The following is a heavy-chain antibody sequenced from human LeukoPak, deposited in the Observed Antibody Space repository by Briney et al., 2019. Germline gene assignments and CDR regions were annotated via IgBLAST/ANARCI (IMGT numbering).Heavy chain of an antibody. D-gene: IGHD6-13*01. Sequence: GGSLRLSCAASGFTFSSYSMNWVRQAPGKGLEWVAVVSYDGNNDYYRDSVRGRFTISRDNSKNTLYLQMNSLRAEDTAVYYCARGYHRQQLVPIGYWGQGTLVTVSS. CDR1: GFTFSSYS. CDR3: ARGYHRQQLVPIGY. J-gene: IGHJ4*02. CDR2: VSYDGNND. V-gene: IGHV3-30*03.